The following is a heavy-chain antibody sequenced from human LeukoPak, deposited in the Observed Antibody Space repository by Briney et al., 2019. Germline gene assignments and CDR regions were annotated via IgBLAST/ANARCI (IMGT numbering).Heavy chain of an antibody. J-gene: IGHJ1*01. Sequence: PGGSLRLSCSASGFSFSDYDMNWARRAPGKGLEWVSAISGRSSHIYYGESVKGRFTISRDNAKNSLYLQMDSLGVEDTAVYYCGRAFPPLRTSSAGDLWGQGTLVIVSS. CDR2: ISGRSSHI. D-gene: IGHD3-16*01. CDR1: GFSFSDYD. V-gene: IGHV3-21*01. CDR3: GRAFPPLRTSSAGDL.